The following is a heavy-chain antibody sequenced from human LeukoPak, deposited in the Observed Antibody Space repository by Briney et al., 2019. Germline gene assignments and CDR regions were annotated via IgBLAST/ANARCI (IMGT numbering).Heavy chain of an antibody. CDR2: IYYSGST. CDR1: GGSFSGYY. V-gene: IGHV4-59*08. J-gene: IGHJ4*02. D-gene: IGHD3-22*01. Sequence: SETLSLTCAVYGGSFSGYYWSWIRQPPGKGLEWIGYIYYSGSTNYNPSLKSRVTISVDTSKNQFSLKLSSVTAADTAVYYCVRIHGSSGYYYFDYWGQGTLVTVSS. CDR3: VRIHGSSGYYYFDY.